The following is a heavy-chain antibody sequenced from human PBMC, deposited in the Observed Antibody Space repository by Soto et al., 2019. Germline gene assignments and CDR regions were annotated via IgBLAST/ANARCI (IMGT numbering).Heavy chain of an antibody. CDR2: IYYSGST. CDR1: GGSISSGGYY. CDR3: ARSFGVAPAGPFDY. J-gene: IGHJ4*02. V-gene: IGHV4-31*03. Sequence: QVQLQESGPGLVKPSQTLSLTCTVSGGSISSGGYYWSWIPQHPGKGLEWIGYIYYSGSTYYNPSLKSRVTISVDTSKNQFSLKLSSVTAADTAVYYCARSFGVAPAGPFDYWGQGTLVTVSS. D-gene: IGHD2-2*01.